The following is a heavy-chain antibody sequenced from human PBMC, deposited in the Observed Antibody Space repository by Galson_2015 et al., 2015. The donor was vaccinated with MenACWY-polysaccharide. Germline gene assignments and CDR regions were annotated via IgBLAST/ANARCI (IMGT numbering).Heavy chain of an antibody. CDR3: AREGSRIVFHAFDT. D-gene: IGHD6-13*01. Sequence: SLRLSCAASGLRVSNSGMHWVRQAPGKGLEWVAVIQYAGSKKVYADSVEGRFTISRDHSNTTALLVMNSLGAEDTAVYYCAREGSRIVFHAFDTWGQGTMVTVSS. CDR2: IQYAGSKK. CDR1: GLRVSNSG. J-gene: IGHJ3*02. V-gene: IGHV3-33*01.